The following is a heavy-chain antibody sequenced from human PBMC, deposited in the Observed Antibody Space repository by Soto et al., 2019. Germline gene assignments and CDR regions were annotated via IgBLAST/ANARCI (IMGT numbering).Heavy chain of an antibody. CDR1: GYTFTGYY. CDR2: INPNSGGT. J-gene: IGHJ4*02. Sequence: ASVKFSCKASGYTFTGYYMHWVRQAPGQGLEWMGWINPNSGGTNYAQKFQGRVTMTRDTSISTAYMELSRLRSDDTAVYYCARDLRGSWDNLFDYWGQGTLVTVSS. D-gene: IGHD6-13*01. CDR3: ARDLRGSWDNLFDY. V-gene: IGHV1-2*02.